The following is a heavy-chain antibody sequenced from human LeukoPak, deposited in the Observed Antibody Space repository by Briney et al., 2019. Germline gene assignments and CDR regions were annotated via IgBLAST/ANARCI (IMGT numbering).Heavy chain of an antibody. CDR3: ARDGYERFDY. V-gene: IGHV3-74*01. CDR2: INSNGSST. J-gene: IGHJ4*02. Sequence: GGSLRLSCAASGVTFSSYWMRWVRQAPGKGLVWVSRINSNGSSTSYADSVKGRFTISRDNAKNTLYLQMNSLSAEDPAVYYCARDGYERFDYWGQGTLVTVPS. D-gene: IGHD5-12*01. CDR1: GVTFSSYW.